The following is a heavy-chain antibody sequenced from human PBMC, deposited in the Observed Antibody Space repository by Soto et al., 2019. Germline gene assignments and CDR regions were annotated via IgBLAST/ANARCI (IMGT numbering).Heavy chain of an antibody. CDR3: ARGRGYSYVFDP. D-gene: IGHD5-12*01. CDR2: IYYSGSI. Sequence: SETLSLTCTVSGGSISSDYWSWIRQPPGKGLEWIGFIYYSGSINYNPSFESRVAISVDTSKNQFSLNLTSVTAADTAVYYCARGRGYSYVFDPRGEGTLVTVSS. J-gene: IGHJ5*02. V-gene: IGHV4-59*08. CDR1: GGSISSDY.